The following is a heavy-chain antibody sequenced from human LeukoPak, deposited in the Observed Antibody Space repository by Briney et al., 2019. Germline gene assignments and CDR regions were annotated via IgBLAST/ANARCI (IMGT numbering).Heavy chain of an antibody. V-gene: IGHV7-4-1*02. CDR3: ARKEVYDSSGYPAWDFDY. CDR2: INTNPGNP. D-gene: IGHD3-22*01. CDR1: GYTFTSYG. Sequence: GASVKVSCKASGYTFTSYGMNWVRQAPGQGLEWMGWINTNPGNPTYAQGFTGRFVFSLDTSVSTAYLQISSLKAEDTAVYYCARKEVYDSSGYPAWDFDYWGQGTLVTVSS. J-gene: IGHJ4*02.